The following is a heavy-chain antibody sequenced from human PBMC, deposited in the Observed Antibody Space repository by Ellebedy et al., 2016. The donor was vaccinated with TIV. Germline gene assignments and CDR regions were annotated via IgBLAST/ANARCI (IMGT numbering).Heavy chain of an antibody. Sequence: SETLSLTCTVSGDSMSRSSYYWGWIRQPPGKGLEWIGSIYYSGSTNYNPSLQSRVTISIDGSKKQFSLKLSSVTAAGTAVYYCARYVSYFDTPDQIDYYFDSWGQGTLVTVSS. D-gene: IGHD3-22*01. J-gene: IGHJ4*02. CDR2: IYYSGST. CDR3: ARYVSYFDTPDQIDYYFDS. CDR1: GDSMSRSSYY. V-gene: IGHV4-39*07.